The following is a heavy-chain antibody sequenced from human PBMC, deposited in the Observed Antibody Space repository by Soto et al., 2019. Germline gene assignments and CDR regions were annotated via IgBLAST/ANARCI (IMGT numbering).Heavy chain of an antibody. D-gene: IGHD1-26*01. CDR2: IHYSGNT. V-gene: IGHV4-59*01. J-gene: IGHJ4*02. CDR3: AREVGNYFDY. Sequence: QVQLQESGPGLVKPSETLSLTCSVSGGSISSYYWSWIRQPPGKGPEWIGYIHYSGNTNYNPSLKSRVTISVDTSKNQFSLKLSSVTAADTAVYYCAREVGNYFDYWGQGTLVTVSS. CDR1: GGSISSYY.